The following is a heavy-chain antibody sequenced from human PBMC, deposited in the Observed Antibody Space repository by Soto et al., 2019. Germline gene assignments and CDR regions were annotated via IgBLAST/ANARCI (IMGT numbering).Heavy chain of an antibody. CDR1: RVTVTIYA. D-gene: IGHD6-6*01. CDR2: ISSNGGST. CDR3: VKDVLIYSTSLYFDY. Sequence: HCGSLKLARAASRVTVTIYAMAWALQAQGKGLEYVSAISSNGGSTYYADSVKGRFTISRDNSKNTLYLQMSSLRAEDTAVYYCVKDVLIYSTSLYFDYWGQGSLVTVFS. V-gene: IGHV3-64D*08. J-gene: IGHJ4*02.